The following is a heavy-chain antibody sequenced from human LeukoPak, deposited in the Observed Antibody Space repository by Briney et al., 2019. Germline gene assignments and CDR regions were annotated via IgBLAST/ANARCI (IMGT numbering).Heavy chain of an antibody. CDR1: GFTYSSYW. D-gene: IGHD6-13*01. J-gene: IGHJ6*03. CDR2: IKQDRSEK. Sequence: GGSLRLSCAASGFTYSSYWLSWVRQAPGKGLEWVANIKQDRSEKNYVDSVKGRFTISRDNAKNSLYLQMNSLRAEDTAVYYCARDRRFIAAAGSYYYYMDVWGKGTTVTVSS. CDR3: ARDRRFIAAAGSYYYYMDV. V-gene: IGHV3-7*01.